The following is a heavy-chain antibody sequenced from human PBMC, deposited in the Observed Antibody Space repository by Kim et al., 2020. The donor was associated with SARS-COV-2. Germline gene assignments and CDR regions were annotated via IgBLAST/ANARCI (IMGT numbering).Heavy chain of an antibody. D-gene: IGHD6-19*01. CDR3: TTSRSGWYLRFDP. CDR2: IKSKTDGGTT. J-gene: IGHJ5*02. CDR1: GFTFSNAW. Sequence: GGSLRLSCAASGFTFSNAWMSWVRQAPGKGLEWVGRIKSKTDGGTTDYAAPVKGRFTISRDDSKNTLYLQMNSLKTEDTAVYYCTTSRSGWYLRFDPWGQGTLVTVSS. V-gene: IGHV3-15*01.